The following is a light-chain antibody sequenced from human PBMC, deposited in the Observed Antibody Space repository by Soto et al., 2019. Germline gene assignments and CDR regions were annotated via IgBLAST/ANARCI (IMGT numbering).Light chain of an antibody. Sequence: QAVVTQSPSASASLGASVKLTCTLSSGHSSFAIAWHRQQPEKGPRYLMKLNSDGSHRKGDGIPDRFSGSSSGAERYLTISSLQSEDEADYYCQTWGTGMVFGGGTKLTVL. CDR2: LNSDGSH. V-gene: IGLV4-69*01. CDR3: QTWGTGMV. CDR1: SGHSSFA. J-gene: IGLJ2*01.